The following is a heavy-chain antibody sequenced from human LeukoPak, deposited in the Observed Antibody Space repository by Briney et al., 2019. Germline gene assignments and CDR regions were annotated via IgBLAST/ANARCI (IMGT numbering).Heavy chain of an antibody. CDR2: IKAKTNGGTT. D-gene: IGHD5-18*01. V-gene: IGHV3-15*01. CDR3: TTEGYTYGYHGIDS. CDR1: GFTVSSNY. Sequence: GGSLRLSCAASGFTVSSNYMSWVRQAPGKGLQWVGRIKAKTNGGTTDYTAPVKGRFIISRDDSKNTLYLQMNSLKTEDTAVYYCTTEGYTYGYHGIDSWGQGTMVTVSS. J-gene: IGHJ3*02.